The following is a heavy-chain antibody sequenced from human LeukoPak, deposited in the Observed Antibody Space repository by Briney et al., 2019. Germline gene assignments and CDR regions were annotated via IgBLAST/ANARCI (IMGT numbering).Heavy chain of an antibody. CDR1: GYSFTSYW. D-gene: IGHD2-15*01. J-gene: IGHJ4*02. CDR2: IDPSDSYT. Sequence: PGESLRISCKGSGYSFTSYWISWVRQMPGKGLEWMGRIDPSDSYTNYSPSFQGHVTISADKSISTAYLQWSSLKASDTAMYYCARQDLARAGGSCHHFDYWGQGTLVTVSS. CDR3: ARQDLARAGGSCHHFDY. V-gene: IGHV5-10-1*01.